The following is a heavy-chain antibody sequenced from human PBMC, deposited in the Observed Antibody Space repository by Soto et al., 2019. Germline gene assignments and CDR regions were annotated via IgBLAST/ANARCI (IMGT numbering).Heavy chain of an antibody. D-gene: IGHD1-7*01. J-gene: IGHJ4*01. CDR2: IHNDGSTT. CDR1: GFTFSSYW. CDR3: ARDNWNSY. Sequence: EVQLVESGGGLVQPGGSVRLPCAASGFTFSSYWMHWVCQAPGKGLMWVSRIHNDGSTTRYADSVKGRFTISRDNAKNTLYLQMSSLRVEDTAVYYCARDNWNSYWGQGTLVTVSS. V-gene: IGHV3-74*01.